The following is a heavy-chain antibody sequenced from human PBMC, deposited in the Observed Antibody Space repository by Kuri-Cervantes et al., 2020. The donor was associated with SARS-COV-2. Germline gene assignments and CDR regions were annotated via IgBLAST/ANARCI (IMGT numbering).Heavy chain of an antibody. CDR1: GFTFSSYG. J-gene: IGHJ6*02. Sequence: GGSLRLSCAASGFTFSSYGMHWVRQAPGKGLEWGAVIWYDGSNKYYADSVKGRFTISRDNSKNTLYLQMNSLRAEDTAVYYCARCAFTDYSNYYYYYYYGMDVWGQGTTVTVSS. V-gene: IGHV3-33*08. D-gene: IGHD4-11*01. CDR2: IWYDGSNK. CDR3: ARCAFTDYSNYYYYYYYGMDV.